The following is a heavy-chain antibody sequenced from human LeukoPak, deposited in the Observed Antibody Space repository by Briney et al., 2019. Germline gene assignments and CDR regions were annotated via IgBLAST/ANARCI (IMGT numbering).Heavy chain of an antibody. V-gene: IGHV3-23*01. Sequence: GGSLRLSCAASGFTFSTYEMNWVRQAPGKGLEWVSGISNSGGSTYYADSVKGRFTISRDNSKNTLYLQMNSLRAEDTALYYCAKGLERESRLDSWGQGTLVTVSS. CDR1: GFTFSTYE. CDR2: ISNSGGST. J-gene: IGHJ4*02. D-gene: IGHD1-1*01. CDR3: AKGLERESRLDS.